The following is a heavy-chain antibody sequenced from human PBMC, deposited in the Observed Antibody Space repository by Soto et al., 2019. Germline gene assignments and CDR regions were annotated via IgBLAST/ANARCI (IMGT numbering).Heavy chain of an antibody. V-gene: IGHV5-51*01. CDR1: GYSFTSYW. Sequence: GESLKISCKGSGYSFTSYWIGWVRQMPGKGLEWMGIIYPGDSDTRYSPSFQGQVTISADKYISTAYLQWSSLKASDTAMHYCARQRGYSYERYYYYYYGMDVWGQGTTVTVSS. CDR2: IYPGDSDT. CDR3: ARQRGYSYERYYYYYYGMDV. J-gene: IGHJ6*02. D-gene: IGHD5-18*01.